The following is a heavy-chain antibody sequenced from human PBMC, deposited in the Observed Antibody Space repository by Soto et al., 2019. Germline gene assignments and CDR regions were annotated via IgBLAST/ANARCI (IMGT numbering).Heavy chain of an antibody. D-gene: IGHD2-15*01. V-gene: IGHV3-74*01. Sequence: EVQLVESGGGLVQPGGSLRLSCAASGFTFSSYWMHWVRQAPGKGLVWVSRINSDGSRISYADSVKGRVTISRDNAENTVYLQMNSLRGEDTAVYYCARGIKNYYGTDVWGQGTTVIVSS. CDR1: GFTFSSYW. CDR2: INSDGSRI. CDR3: ARGIKNYYGTDV. J-gene: IGHJ6*02.